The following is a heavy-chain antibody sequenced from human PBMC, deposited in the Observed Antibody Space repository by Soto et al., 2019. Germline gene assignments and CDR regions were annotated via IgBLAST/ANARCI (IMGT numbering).Heavy chain of an antibody. D-gene: IGHD1-1*01. CDR2: ISSSSSSI. Sequence: GGSLRLSCAASGFIFSSYSMNWVRQAPGKGLEWVSYISSSSSSIYYADSVRGRFTISRDNAKNSLFLHVNSLRDEDTAVYYCARVRGVLTGTPPKNNWFDPWGQGTLVTVSS. J-gene: IGHJ5*02. V-gene: IGHV3-48*02. CDR3: ARVRGVLTGTPPKNNWFDP. CDR1: GFIFSSYS.